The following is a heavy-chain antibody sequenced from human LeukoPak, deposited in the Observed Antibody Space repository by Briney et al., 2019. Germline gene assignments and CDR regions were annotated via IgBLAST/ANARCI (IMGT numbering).Heavy chain of an antibody. Sequence: SQTLSLTCGISGDSVSSNTAAWNWIRQSPSRGLEWLGRTYYRSKWYNNYAVSVKSRITINSDSSKNQVSLKLSSVTAADTAVYYCAKGGHQYCGGDCYLDYWGQGTLVTVSS. V-gene: IGHV6-1*01. D-gene: IGHD2-21*01. CDR3: AKGGHQYCGGDCYLDY. CDR2: TYYRSKWYN. CDR1: GDSVSSNTAA. J-gene: IGHJ4*02.